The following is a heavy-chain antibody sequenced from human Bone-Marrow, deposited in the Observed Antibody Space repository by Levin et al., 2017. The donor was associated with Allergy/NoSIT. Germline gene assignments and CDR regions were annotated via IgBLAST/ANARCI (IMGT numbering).Heavy chain of an antibody. V-gene: IGHV3-30*18. CDR1: GFIFSTSG. D-gene: IGHD1-1*01. CDR3: TKEGPDRGWNDGGAFDM. CDR2: TSSDGNHK. Sequence: PGGSLRLSCAASGFIFSTSGMHWVRQPPGKGLEWLAVTSSDGNHKYYADSVKGRFTISRDNSKNTLYLQMDSLRTEDTAVYYCTKEGPDRGWNDGGAFDMWGQGTMVTVSS. J-gene: IGHJ3*02.